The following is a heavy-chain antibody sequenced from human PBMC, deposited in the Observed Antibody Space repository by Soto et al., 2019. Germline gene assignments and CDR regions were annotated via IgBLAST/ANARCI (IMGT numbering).Heavy chain of an antibody. CDR3: ARRYGPGFDY. D-gene: IGHD4-17*01. J-gene: IGHJ4*02. Sequence: SETLSLTCTVSGGSISSYYWSWIRQPPWEGLEWIGYIYYSGSTNYNPSLKSRVTISVDTSKNQFSLKLSSVTAADTAVYYCARRYGPGFDYWGQGTLVTVSS. V-gene: IGHV4-59*08. CDR2: IYYSGST. CDR1: GGSISSYY.